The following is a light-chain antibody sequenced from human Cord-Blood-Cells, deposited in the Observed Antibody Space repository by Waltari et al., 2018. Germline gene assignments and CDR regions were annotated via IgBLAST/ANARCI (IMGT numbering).Light chain of an antibody. CDR1: QGISSY. CDR2: PAS. J-gene: IGKJ1*01. V-gene: IGKV1D-8*01. CDR3: RQYYSCPWT. Sequence: VVWMTQPPSLLSASTGGRVTISCRMSQGISSYFAWYQQKPGKAPELLLYPASTCKSGVPSRFSGSGSGTDFTITISCLQSEDFATYYCRQYYSCPWTFGQGTKVEIK.